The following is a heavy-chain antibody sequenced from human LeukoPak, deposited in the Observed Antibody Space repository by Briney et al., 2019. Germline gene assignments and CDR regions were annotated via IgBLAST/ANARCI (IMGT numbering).Heavy chain of an antibody. V-gene: IGHV3-73*01. CDR2: IRSKANSYAT. CDR1: GFTFSGSA. CDR3: TRYAEIYCSGGSCYPRAFDI. Sequence: PGGSLTLSCAASGFTFSGSAMHWVRQASGKGLEWVGRIRSKANSYATAYAASVKGRFTISRDDSKNTAYLQMNSLKTEDTAVYYCTRYAEIYCSGGSCYPRAFDIWGQGTMVTVSS. D-gene: IGHD2-15*01. J-gene: IGHJ3*02.